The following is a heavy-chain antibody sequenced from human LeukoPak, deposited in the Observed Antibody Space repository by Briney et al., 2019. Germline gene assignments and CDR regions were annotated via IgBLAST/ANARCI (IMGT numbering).Heavy chain of an antibody. Sequence: GGSVKVSCKASGYTFSGYYMHWVRQAPGQGLESMGWINSKSGARNYAPKFQGRVTFSRDNSISTAYMELSSLRSDDTAIYYRARGRGGATTGFDHWGQGTLVTVSS. D-gene: IGHD1-26*01. CDR3: ARGRGGATTGFDH. V-gene: IGHV1-2*02. J-gene: IGHJ4*02. CDR1: GYTFSGYY. CDR2: INSKSGAR.